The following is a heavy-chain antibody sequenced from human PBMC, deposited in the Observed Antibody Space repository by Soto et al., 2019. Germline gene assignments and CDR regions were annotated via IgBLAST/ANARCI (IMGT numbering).Heavy chain of an antibody. Sequence: EVQLVETGGGLIQPGGSLRLSCAASGFTVSSNYMSWVRQAPGKGLEWVSVIYSGGSTYYADSVKGRFTISRDNSKNTLYLQMNSLRAEDTAVYYCASDRGPLDSGLFDLWGRGTLVTVSS. CDR1: GFTVSSNY. D-gene: IGHD1-26*01. V-gene: IGHV3-53*02. CDR3: ASDRGPLDSGLFDL. J-gene: IGHJ2*01. CDR2: IYSGGST.